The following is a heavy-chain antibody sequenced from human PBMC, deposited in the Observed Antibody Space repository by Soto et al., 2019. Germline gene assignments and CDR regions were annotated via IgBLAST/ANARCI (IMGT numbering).Heavy chain of an antibody. J-gene: IGHJ4*02. CDR2: ISWNSGSI. CDR1: GFTFDDYA. CDR3: AKDGVYSSAWYYFDS. V-gene: IGHV3-9*01. Sequence: EVQLVESGGDLVQPGRSLRLSCAASGFTFDDYAMHWVRQAPGKGLEWVSGISWNSGSIKYADSVKGRFTMSRDNAKNSLYLQMNSLRPEDTALHYCAKDGVYSSAWYYFDSWGQGTLVTVSS. D-gene: IGHD6-19*01.